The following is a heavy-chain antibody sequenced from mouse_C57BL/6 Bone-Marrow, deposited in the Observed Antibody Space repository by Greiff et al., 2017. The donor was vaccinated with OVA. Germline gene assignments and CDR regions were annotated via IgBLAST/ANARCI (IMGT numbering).Heavy chain of an antibody. D-gene: IGHD1-1*01. J-gene: IGHJ2*01. Sequence: VQLQQSGAELARPGASVKLSCKASGYTFTSYGISWVKQRTGQGLEWIGEIYPRSGNTYYNEKFKGKATLTADKSSSTAYMELRSLTSEDSAVYFCARSDYYGSGYVGKTVDYWGQGTTLTVSS. CDR3: ARSDYYGSGYVGKTVDY. V-gene: IGHV1-81*01. CDR1: GYTFTSYG. CDR2: IYPRSGNT.